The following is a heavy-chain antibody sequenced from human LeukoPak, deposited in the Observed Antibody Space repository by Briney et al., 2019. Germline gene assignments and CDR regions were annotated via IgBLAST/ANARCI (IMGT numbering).Heavy chain of an antibody. V-gene: IGHV4-39*07. CDR1: GGSISSSSYY. CDR2: IYYSGST. Sequence: SETLSLTCTVSGGSISSSSYYWGWIRQPPGKGLEWIGSIYYSGSTYYNSSLKSRITISVDMSKSQFSLKLSSVTAADTAVYYCANSIDFDYGDYYFDYWGQGALVTISS. D-gene: IGHD4-17*01. J-gene: IGHJ4*02. CDR3: ANSIDFDYGDYYFDY.